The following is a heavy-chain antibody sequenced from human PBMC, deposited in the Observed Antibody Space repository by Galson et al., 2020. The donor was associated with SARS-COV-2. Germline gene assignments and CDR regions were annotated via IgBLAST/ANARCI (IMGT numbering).Heavy chain of an antibody. CDR3: VRHLLYCSKTNCYHAWFDP. CDR1: GYSFTSYW. Sequence: GESLKISCKGSGYSFTSYWIAWVRQMPGKGLEWMGIINPGDSDTRYSPSFQGQVSISADKSISTAYLQWGSLKASDSAMYYCVRHLLYCSKTNCYHAWFDPWGQGTLVTVSS. CDR2: INPGDSDT. D-gene: IGHD2-2*01. J-gene: IGHJ5*02. V-gene: IGHV5-51*01.